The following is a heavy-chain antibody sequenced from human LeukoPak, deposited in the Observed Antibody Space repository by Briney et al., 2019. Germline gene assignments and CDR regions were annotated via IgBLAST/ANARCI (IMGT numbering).Heavy chain of an antibody. CDR2: ISGSGGST. D-gene: IGHD2-2*01. CDR3: ANPIVVVPAATTDAFDI. Sequence: PGGSLRLSCAASGFTFSSYAMNWVRQAPGKGLEWVSAISGSGGSTYYADSVKGRFTISRDNSKNTLYLQMKSLRAEDTAVYYCANPIVVVPAATTDAFDIWGQGTMVTVSS. J-gene: IGHJ3*02. V-gene: IGHV3-23*01. CDR1: GFTFSSYA.